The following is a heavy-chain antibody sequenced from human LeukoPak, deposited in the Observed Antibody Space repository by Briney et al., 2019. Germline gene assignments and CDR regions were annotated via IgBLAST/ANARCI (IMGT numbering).Heavy chain of an antibody. CDR1: GFTFSSYA. CDR2: ITASGGST. D-gene: IGHD6-6*01. J-gene: IGHJ4*02. V-gene: IGHV3-23*01. Sequence: GGSLRLSCAASGFTFSSYAMIWVRQAPGKGLEWASAITASGGSTYYADAVKGRFTISRDNSKNTLYLQMSSLRAGDTAVYYCAKVMTARPDYWGQGTLVTVSS. CDR3: AKVMTARPDY.